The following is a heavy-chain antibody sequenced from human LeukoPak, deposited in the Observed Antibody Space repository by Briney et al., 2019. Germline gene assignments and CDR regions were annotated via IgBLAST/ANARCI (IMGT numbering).Heavy chain of an antibody. Sequence: PSETLSLTCTVSGGSISSGSYYWSWIRQPAGKGLEWIGRIYTSGSTNYNPSLKSRVTISVDTSKNQFSLKLSSVTAADTAVYYCARGKGGYSYALNWIDPWGQGTLVTVSS. CDR3: ARGKGGYSYALNWIDP. CDR2: IYTSGST. J-gene: IGHJ5*02. V-gene: IGHV4-61*02. D-gene: IGHD5-18*01. CDR1: GGSISSGSYY.